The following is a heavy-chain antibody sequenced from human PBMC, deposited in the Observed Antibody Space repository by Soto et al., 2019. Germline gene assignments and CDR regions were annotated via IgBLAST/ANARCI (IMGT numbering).Heavy chain of an antibody. CDR3: ARHNTYYDFWSGSFDY. D-gene: IGHD3-3*01. Sequence: GGSLRLSCAASGFTVSSNYMSWVRQAPGKGLEWVSVIYSGGSTYYADSVKGRFTISRDNSKNTLYLQMNSLRAEDMAVYYCARHNTYYDFWSGSFDYWGQGTLVTVSS. CDR2: IYSGGST. CDR1: GFTVSSNY. J-gene: IGHJ4*02. V-gene: IGHV3-66*04.